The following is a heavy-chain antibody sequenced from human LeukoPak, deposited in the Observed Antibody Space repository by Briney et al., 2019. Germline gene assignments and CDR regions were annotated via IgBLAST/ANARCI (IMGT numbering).Heavy chain of an antibody. Sequence: GGSLRLSCAASGFTFSNCSMNWVRQAPGKGLEWVSSISSSSSYIYYADSVKGRFTISRDNAKNPLYLQMNSLRVEDTAVYYCARSYYGSGIDYWGQGTLVAVSS. CDR3: ARSYYGSGIDY. V-gene: IGHV3-21*01. CDR2: ISSSSSYI. CDR1: GFTFSNCS. J-gene: IGHJ4*02. D-gene: IGHD3-10*01.